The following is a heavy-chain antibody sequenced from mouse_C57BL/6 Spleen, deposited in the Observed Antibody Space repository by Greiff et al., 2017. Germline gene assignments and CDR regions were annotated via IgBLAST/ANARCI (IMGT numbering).Heavy chain of an antibody. CDR3: ARSEGFAY. CDR1: GYTFTSSG. Sequence: QVQLQQSGAELVRPGASVKLSCKASGYTFTSSGISWVKQRTGQGLEWIGEIYPRSGNTYYNEKFKGKATLTADKSSSTAYMELRSLTSEDSAVYFCARSEGFAYWGQGALVTVSA. J-gene: IGHJ3*01. CDR2: IYPRSGNT. V-gene: IGHV1-81*01.